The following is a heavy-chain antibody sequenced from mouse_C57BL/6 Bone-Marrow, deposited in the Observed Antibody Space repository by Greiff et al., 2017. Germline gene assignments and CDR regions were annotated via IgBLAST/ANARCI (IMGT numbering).Heavy chain of an antibody. CDR2: ISYDGSN. Sequence: EVKLQESGPGLVKPSQSLSLTCSVTGYSITSGYYWNWIRQFPGNKLEWMGYISYDGSNNYNPSLKNRISITRDQSKNQFFLKLNSVTTEDTATYYCARDESYYYGHWYFDVWGTGTTVTVSS. D-gene: IGHD1-1*01. CDR1: GYSITSGYY. V-gene: IGHV3-6*01. CDR3: ARDESYYYGHWYFDV. J-gene: IGHJ1*03.